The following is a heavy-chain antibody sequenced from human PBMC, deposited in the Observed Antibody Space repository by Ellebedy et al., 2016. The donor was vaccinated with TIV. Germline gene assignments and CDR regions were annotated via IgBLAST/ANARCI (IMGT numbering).Heavy chain of an antibody. J-gene: IGHJ3*01. Sequence: GESLKISCAASGFPFRRFCAGWLRQAPGQGLEWVAHMKYDEIERYYANSVKGRFTISRDNARNSLYLQMKSLRVDDTAVYYCVRDTVAVPDGNTYDFWGQGTMVSVS. D-gene: IGHD5-24*01. CDR2: MKYDEIER. CDR3: VRDTVAVPDGNTYDF. CDR1: GFPFRRFC. V-gene: IGHV3-7*04.